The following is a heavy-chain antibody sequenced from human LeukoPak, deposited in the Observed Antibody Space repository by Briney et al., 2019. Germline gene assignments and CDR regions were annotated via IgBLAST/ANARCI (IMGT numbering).Heavy chain of an antibody. CDR2: IWYDGSNK. CDR1: GFTCSSYG. CDR3: AKEAFGSSWYPSGVDY. D-gene: IGHD6-13*01. J-gene: IGHJ4*02. Sequence: PGRSLRLSCAASGFTCSSYGMHWVRQAPGKGLEWVAVIWYDGSNKYYADSVKGRFTISRDNSKNTLYLQMNSLRAEDTAVYYCAKEAFGSSWYPSGVDYWGQGTLVTVSS. V-gene: IGHV3-33*06.